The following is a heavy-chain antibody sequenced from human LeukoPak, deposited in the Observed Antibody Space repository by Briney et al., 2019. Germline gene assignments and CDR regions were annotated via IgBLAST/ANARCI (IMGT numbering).Heavy chain of an antibody. D-gene: IGHD4-17*01. Sequence: PSETLSLTCTVSGGSISTYYWSWIRQAPGKGLEWVSYISSSGSTIYYADSVKGRFTISRDNAKNSLYLQMNSLRAEDTAVYYCARGRMHGDYVFDYWGQGTLVTVSS. CDR1: GGSISTYY. CDR3: ARGRMHGDYVFDY. V-gene: IGHV3-11*01. CDR2: ISSSGSTI. J-gene: IGHJ4*02.